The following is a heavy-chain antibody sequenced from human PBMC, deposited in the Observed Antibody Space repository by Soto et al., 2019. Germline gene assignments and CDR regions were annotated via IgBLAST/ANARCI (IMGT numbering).Heavy chain of an antibody. Sequence: QVQLVQSGAEMKKPGSSVKVSCQSSGGTFNTYAMNWVRQAPGQGPEWMGDISPMFGAANYAPKFQGRVTSTADESTGTSYMQLSSLTSADTALYFCAREVQVHTPAFVYWGQGTLVTVSS. V-gene: IGHV1-69*19. CDR3: AREVQVHTPAFVY. CDR2: ISPMFGAA. J-gene: IGHJ4*02. CDR1: GGTFNTYA. D-gene: IGHD3-10*01.